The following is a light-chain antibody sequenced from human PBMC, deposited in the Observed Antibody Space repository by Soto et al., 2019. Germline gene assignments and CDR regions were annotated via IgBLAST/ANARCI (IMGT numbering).Light chain of an antibody. CDR2: GGT. V-gene: IGKV3-20*01. J-gene: IGKJ2*03. Sequence: MVLTQSPGTLSSSPGEMATLSCRASQSVVSNYLARYQQKPGQAPRLLITGGTNRPTDSPDRFSGSGSGTDCTLTVSRVELEVSAVYYWQQYGGSRPFSFGPGTKVEIK. CDR3: QQYGGSRPFS. CDR1: QSVVSNY.